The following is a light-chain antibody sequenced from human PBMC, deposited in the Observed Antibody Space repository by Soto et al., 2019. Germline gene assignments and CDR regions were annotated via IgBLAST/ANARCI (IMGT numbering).Light chain of an antibody. Sequence: QSVLTQPPSASGTPGQRVSISCSGGSSNLGSNPVNWYLHLPGTAPKLLIYSNHQRPSGVPDRFSGYKSGTSASLAISGLQSEDEADYFCSAWDDSIYGPVFGGGTKLTVL. J-gene: IGLJ2*01. V-gene: IGLV1-44*01. CDR1: SSNLGSNP. CDR3: SAWDDSIYGPV. CDR2: SNH.